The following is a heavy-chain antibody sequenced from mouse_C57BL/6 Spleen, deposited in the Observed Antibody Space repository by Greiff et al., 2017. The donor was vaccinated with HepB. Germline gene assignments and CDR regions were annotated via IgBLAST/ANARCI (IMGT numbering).Heavy chain of an antibody. D-gene: IGHD2-2*01. CDR2: IDPSDSYT. V-gene: IGHV1-50*01. CDR1: GYTFTSYW. CDR3: ARRTTMVTTRSAWCAY. J-gene: IGHJ3*01. Sequence: QVQLQQPGAELVKPGASVKLSCKASGYTFTSYWMQWVKQRPGQGLEWIGEIDPSDSYTNYNQKFKGKATLTVDTSSSTAYRQRSSLTSEDSAVFYCARRTTMVTTRSAWCAYWGQGTLVTVSA.